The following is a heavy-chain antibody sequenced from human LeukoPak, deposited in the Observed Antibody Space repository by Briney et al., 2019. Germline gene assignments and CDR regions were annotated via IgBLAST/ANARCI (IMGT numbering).Heavy chain of an antibody. V-gene: IGHV1-69*13. CDR2: IIPIFGTA. Sequence: SVKVSCKVSGYTLTELSMHWVRQAPGKGLEWMGGIIPIFGTANYAQKFQGRVTITADESTSTAYMELSSLRSEDTAVYYCASTYCGGDCFLSWYYFDYWGQGTLVTVSS. CDR3: ASTYCGGDCFLSWYYFDY. CDR1: GYTLTELS. D-gene: IGHD2-21*02. J-gene: IGHJ4*02.